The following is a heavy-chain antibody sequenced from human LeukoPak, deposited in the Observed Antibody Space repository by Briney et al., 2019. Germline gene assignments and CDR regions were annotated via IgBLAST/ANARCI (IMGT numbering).Heavy chain of an antibody. CDR2: INHSGST. D-gene: IGHD3-10*01. CDR3: ARVRSGSYYPVGYYYGMDV. CDR1: GGSISGYY. J-gene: IGHJ6*04. Sequence: PSETLSLTCTVSGGSISGYYWSWIRQPPGKGLEWIGEINHSGSTNYNPSLKSRVTISVDTSKNQFSLKLSSVTAADTAVYYCARVRSGSYYPVGYYYGMDVWXXGTXVXVSS. V-gene: IGHV4-34*01.